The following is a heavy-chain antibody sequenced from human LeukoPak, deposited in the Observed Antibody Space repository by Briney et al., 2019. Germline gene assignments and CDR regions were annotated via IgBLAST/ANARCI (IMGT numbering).Heavy chain of an antibody. V-gene: IGHV3-30*03. Sequence: GGSLRLSCAASGFTFSSYGMHWVRQAPGKGLEWVAVISYDGSNKYYADSVKGRFTISRDNSKSTLYLQMNSLRAEDTAVYYCVGRYCSSTSCPYYFDYWGQGTLVTVSS. D-gene: IGHD2-2*01. CDR1: GFTFSSYG. CDR3: VGRYCSSTSCPYYFDY. CDR2: ISYDGSNK. J-gene: IGHJ4*02.